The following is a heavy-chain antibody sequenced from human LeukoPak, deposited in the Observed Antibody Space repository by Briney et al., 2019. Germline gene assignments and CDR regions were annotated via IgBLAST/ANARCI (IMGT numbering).Heavy chain of an antibody. Sequence: SQTLSLTCAISGDSVSSNSAAWNWIRQSPSRGLEWLGRTYYRSKWYNDYAVSVRSRITINPDTSKNQFSLQLNSVTPEDTAVYYCARESDIVATLDYYYGMDVWGQGTTVTVSS. V-gene: IGHV6-1*01. CDR2: TYYRSKWYN. D-gene: IGHD5-12*01. CDR1: GDSVSSNSAA. J-gene: IGHJ6*02. CDR3: ARESDIVATLDYYYGMDV.